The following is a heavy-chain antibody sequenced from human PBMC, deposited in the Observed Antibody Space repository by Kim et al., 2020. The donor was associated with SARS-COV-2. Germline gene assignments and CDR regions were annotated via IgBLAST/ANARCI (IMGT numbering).Heavy chain of an antibody. CDR2: IKQDGSEK. CDR3: SGHLSF. CDR1: GFSFSSYW. Sequence: GGSLRLSCAASGFSFSSYWMDWVRQAPGKGLEWVAHIKQDGSEKYYVDSVKGRFTISRDNAKNSLYLQMNSLTAEDTAVYYCSGHLSFGGQGTPVSVSS. J-gene: IGHJ4*02. V-gene: IGHV3-7*01.